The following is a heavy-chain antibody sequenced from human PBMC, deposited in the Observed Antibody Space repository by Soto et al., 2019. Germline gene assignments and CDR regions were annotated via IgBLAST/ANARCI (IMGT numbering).Heavy chain of an antibody. J-gene: IGHJ4*02. V-gene: IGHV4-4*02. Sequence: QVQLQESGPGLVKPSETLSLTCTVSSDSIAGENWWSWXRQPPGLGLEXIGEVFHTGGTNYNPSLKSRVTMEVDKSKNQFSLKLISATAADTAVYYCARVFSSGSGWMYYFDFWGQGTLVSVSS. CDR3: ARVFSSGSGWMYYFDF. D-gene: IGHD6-19*01. CDR1: SDSIAGENW. CDR2: VFHTGGT.